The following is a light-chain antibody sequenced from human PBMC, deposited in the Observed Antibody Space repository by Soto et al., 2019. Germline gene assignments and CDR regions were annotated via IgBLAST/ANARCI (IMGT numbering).Light chain of an antibody. CDR3: QQYNYWPPWT. CDR2: GAS. V-gene: IGKV3D-15*01. Sequence: EIVMTQSPATLSVSPGERATLSCRASQSVGSSLAWYQQKPGQAPRLLIYGASTRATGIPARFSGSRSGTEVTLISSGLQSEDFAVYYCQQYNYWPPWTFGQGTKGEIK. J-gene: IGKJ1*01. CDR1: QSVGSS.